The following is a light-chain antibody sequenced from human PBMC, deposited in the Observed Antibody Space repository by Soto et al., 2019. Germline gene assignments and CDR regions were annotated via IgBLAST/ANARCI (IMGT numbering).Light chain of an antibody. CDR1: QSVSSSY. V-gene: IGKV3-20*01. Sequence: EIVLTQSPGTLSLSPGERATLSCRASQSVSSSYLAWYQQKPGQAPRLLIYGASSRATGIPDRFSGSGSGTDFTLTISRLEPEDFVVYYCQQYGSSPPITFGQGIRLEIK. CDR2: GAS. CDR3: QQYGSSPPIT. J-gene: IGKJ5*01.